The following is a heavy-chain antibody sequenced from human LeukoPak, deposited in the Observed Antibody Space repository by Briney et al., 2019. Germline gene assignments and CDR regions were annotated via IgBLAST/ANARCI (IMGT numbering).Heavy chain of an antibody. CDR2: ISSSSSYI. D-gene: IGHD6-19*01. V-gene: IGHV3-21*01. CDR1: GFTFSSYS. Sequence: PGGSLRLSCAASGFTFSSYSMNWVRQAPGKGLEWVSSISSSSSYIYYADSVKGRFTISRDNAKNSLYLQMNSQRAGDTAVYYCARDSGYSSAEDYWGQGTLVTVSS. CDR3: ARDSGYSSAEDY. J-gene: IGHJ4*02.